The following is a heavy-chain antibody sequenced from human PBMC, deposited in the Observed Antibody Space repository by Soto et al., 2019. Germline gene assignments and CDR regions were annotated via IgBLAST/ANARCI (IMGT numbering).Heavy chain of an antibody. D-gene: IGHD3-10*01. CDR1: GFPFISYW. J-gene: IGHJ6*02. Sequence: EVQLVESGGGLVQPGGSLRLSCAASGFPFISYWMSWVRQAPGKGREWVANIKQDGSEKYYVDSVKGRFTISRDNAKNSLYLQMNSLRAEDTAVYYCARDQGSAYYYYDMDVWGQGTTVTVSS. CDR2: IKQDGSEK. CDR3: ARDQGSAYYYYDMDV. V-gene: IGHV3-7*01.